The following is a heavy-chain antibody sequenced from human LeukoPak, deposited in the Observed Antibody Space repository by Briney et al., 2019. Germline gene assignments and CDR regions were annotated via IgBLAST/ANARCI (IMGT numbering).Heavy chain of an antibody. CDR1: GFTFSSYA. CDR3: ARVLMPYDILTGSFDY. CDR2: ISYDGSNK. D-gene: IGHD3-9*01. Sequence: GRSLRLSCAASGFTFSSYAMHWVRQAPGKGLEWVAVISYDGSNKYYADSVKGRFTISRDNSKNTLYPQMNSLRAEDTAVYYCARVLMPYDILTGSFDYWGQGTLVTVSS. V-gene: IGHV3-30*04. J-gene: IGHJ4*02.